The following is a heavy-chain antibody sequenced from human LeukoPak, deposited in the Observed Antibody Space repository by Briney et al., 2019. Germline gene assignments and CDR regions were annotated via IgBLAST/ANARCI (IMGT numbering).Heavy chain of an antibody. CDR3: ARDPRRYDILTGSPGAQH. J-gene: IGHJ1*01. V-gene: IGHV3-7*03. Sequence: GGSLRLSCAASGFTFSSYWMSWVRQAPGKGLEWVANIKQDGSEKYYVDSVKGRFTISRDNAKNSLYLQMNSLRAEDTAVYYCARDPRRYDILTGSPGAQHWGQGTLVTVSS. CDR2: IKQDGSEK. D-gene: IGHD3-9*01. CDR1: GFTFSSYW.